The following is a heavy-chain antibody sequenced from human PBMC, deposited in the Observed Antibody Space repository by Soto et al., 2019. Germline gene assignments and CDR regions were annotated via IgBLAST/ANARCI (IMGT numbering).Heavy chain of an antibody. CDR2: IIPIFGTA. CDR3: ARPPTLGRVVPAAMGYYGMDV. D-gene: IGHD2-2*01. V-gene: IGHV1-69*01. CDR1: GGTFSSYA. Sequence: QVQLVQSGAEVKKPGSSVKVSCKASGGTFSSYAISWVRQAPGQGLEWMGGIIPIFGTANYAQKFQGRDTSTADESTSTAYMEQSSLRSEDTAVYSCARPPTLGRVVPAAMGYYGMDVWGQGTTVTVSS. J-gene: IGHJ6*02.